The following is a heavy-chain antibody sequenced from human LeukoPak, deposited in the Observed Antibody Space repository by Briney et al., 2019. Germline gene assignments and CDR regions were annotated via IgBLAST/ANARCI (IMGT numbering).Heavy chain of an antibody. CDR2: IRYDGSNK. D-gene: IGHD2-15*01. J-gene: IGHJ4*02. CDR1: GFTFSSYG. CDR3: ACGGGSYSRYFDY. V-gene: IGHV3-30*02. Sequence: GVSLRLSCAASGFTFSSYGMHWVRQAPGKGLEWVAFIRYDGSNKYYADSVKGRFTISRDNSKNTLYLQMNSLRAEDTAVYYCACGGGSYSRYFDYWGQGTLVTVSS.